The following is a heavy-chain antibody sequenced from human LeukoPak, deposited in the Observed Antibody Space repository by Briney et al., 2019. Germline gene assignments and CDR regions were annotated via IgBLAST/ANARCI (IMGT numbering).Heavy chain of an antibody. D-gene: IGHD1-26*01. CDR3: AREEWSGRYYAGYFDS. V-gene: IGHV3-43*02. CDR1: GFTFDDYA. CDR2: IIGDGGST. Sequence: PGGSLRLSCAASGFTFDDYAMHWVRQAPGKGLEWVSLIIGDGGSTYSAGSVKGQFTISRDNSKNTLYLQMNSLRAEDTAVYYCAREEWSGRYYAGYFDSWGQGTLVTVSS. J-gene: IGHJ4*02.